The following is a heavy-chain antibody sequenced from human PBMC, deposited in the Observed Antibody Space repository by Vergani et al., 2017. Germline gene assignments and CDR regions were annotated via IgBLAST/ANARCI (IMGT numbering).Heavy chain of an antibody. Sequence: QLQLQESGPGLVKSSATLSLTCSVSGASIRSSNYYWGWIRHPPGKGLKWFASIYYSGSTYYNPSLKSRVTISVDTSKNQLSLKLSSVTAADTAVYFCARHSTVEWLVKLGWIDPWGQGILVTVSS. CDR2: IYYSGST. CDR3: ARHSTVEWLVKLGWIDP. CDR1: GASIRSSNYY. V-gene: IGHV4-39*01. J-gene: IGHJ5*02. D-gene: IGHD6-19*01.